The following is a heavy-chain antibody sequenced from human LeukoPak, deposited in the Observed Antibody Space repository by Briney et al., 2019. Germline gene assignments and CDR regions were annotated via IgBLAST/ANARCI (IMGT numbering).Heavy chain of an antibody. D-gene: IGHD6-19*01. J-gene: IGHJ4*02. CDR1: GFTFSGYA. CDR2: IGSNGGNT. CDR3: VKDRMTGGWSYSFDY. Sequence: GGSLRLSCSASGFTFSGYAMYWVRQAPGKGLESGSVIGSNGGNTDYADSVKGRFTISRDQSKNTLYLQMSSLRAGDTAVYFCVKDRMTGGWSYSFDYWGQGTLVTVSS. V-gene: IGHV3-64D*06.